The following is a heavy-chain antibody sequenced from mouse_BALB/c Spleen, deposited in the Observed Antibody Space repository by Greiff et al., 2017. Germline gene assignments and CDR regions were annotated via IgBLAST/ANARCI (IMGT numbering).Heavy chain of an antibody. V-gene: IGHV5-9-3*01. CDR2: ISSGGSYT. D-gene: IGHD1-1*01. CDR1: GFTFSSYA. J-gene: IGHJ1*01. Sequence: EVQLVESGGGLVKPGGSLKLSCAASGFTFSSYAMSWVRQTPEKRLEWVATISSGGSYTYYPDSVKGRFTISRDNAKNTLYLQMSSLRSEDTAMYYCARRPYGSSYDWYFDVWGAGTTVTVSS. CDR3: ARRPYGSSYDWYFDV.